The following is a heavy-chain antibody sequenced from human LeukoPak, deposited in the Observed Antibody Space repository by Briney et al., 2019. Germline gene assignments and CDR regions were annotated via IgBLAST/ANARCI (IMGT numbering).Heavy chain of an antibody. V-gene: IGHV1-69*13. CDR1: GGTFSSYA. CDR3: ARKICSSTSCYHYYFDY. Sequence: ASVKVSCKASGGTFSSYAISWVRQAPGQGLEWMGGIIPISGTANYAQKLQGRVTITADESTSTAYMELSSLRSEDTAVYYCARKICSSTSCYHYYFDYWGQGTLVTVSS. J-gene: IGHJ4*02. D-gene: IGHD2-2*01. CDR2: IIPISGTA.